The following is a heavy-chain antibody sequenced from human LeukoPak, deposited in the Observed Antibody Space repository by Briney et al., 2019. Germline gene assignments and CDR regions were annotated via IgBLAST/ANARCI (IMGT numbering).Heavy chain of an antibody. CDR2: ISSSGSTI. Sequence: GGSLRLSCAASGFTFSDYYMSWIRQAPGKGLDWVSYISSSGSTIYYADSVKGRFTISRDNAKNSLYLQMNSLRAEDTAVYYCARDIAAAGNNWFDPWGQGTLVTVSS. CDR1: GFTFSDYY. J-gene: IGHJ5*02. CDR3: ARDIAAAGNNWFDP. V-gene: IGHV3-11*04. D-gene: IGHD6-13*01.